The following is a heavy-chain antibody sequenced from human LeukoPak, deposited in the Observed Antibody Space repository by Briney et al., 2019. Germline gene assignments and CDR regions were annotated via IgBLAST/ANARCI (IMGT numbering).Heavy chain of an antibody. CDR1: AFTFNTYA. CDR3: ARHSAEVEQWLVPAFDI. Sequence: GGSLRLYCAAYAFTFNTYAMSWVRQAQGQGLEWLAVISYDGSNKYYADSVKGRFTISRDNSKNTLYLQMNSLRAEDTAVYYCARHSAEVEQWLVPAFDIWGQGTMVTVSS. J-gene: IGHJ3*02. V-gene: IGHV3-30-3*01. CDR2: ISYDGSNK. D-gene: IGHD6-19*01.